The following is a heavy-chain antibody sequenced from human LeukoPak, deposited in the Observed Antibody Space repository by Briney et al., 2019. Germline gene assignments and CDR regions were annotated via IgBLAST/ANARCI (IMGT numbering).Heavy chain of an antibody. D-gene: IGHD6-19*01. CDR2: ISGSGGST. J-gene: IGHJ4*02. CDR3: AKGVTRIAVAGPDY. V-gene: IGHV3-23*01. Sequence: GGSLRLSCEASGFTFRNYGMHWVRQAPGKGLEWVSAISGSGGSTYYADSVKGRFTISRDNSKNTLYLQMNSLRAEDTAVYYCAKGVTRIAVAGPDYWGQGTLVTVSS. CDR1: GFTFRNYG.